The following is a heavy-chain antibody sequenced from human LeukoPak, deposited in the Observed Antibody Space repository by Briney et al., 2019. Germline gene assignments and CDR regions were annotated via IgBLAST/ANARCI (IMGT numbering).Heavy chain of an antibody. V-gene: IGHV4-39*01. Sequence: TSETLSLTCTVSGGSISSSSYYWGWIRQPPGKGLEWIGNIYYIGSTYYNPSLKSRVTISVDTSKNQFSLKLSSVTAADTAVYYYYMDVWGKGTTVTISS. J-gene: IGHJ6*03. CDR2: IYYIGST. CDR1: GGSISSSSYY. CDR3: YMDV.